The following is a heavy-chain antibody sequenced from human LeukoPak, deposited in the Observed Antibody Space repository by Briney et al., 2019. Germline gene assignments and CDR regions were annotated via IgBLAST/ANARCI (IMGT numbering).Heavy chain of an antibody. CDR3: ARGHLYCTNGVCYFGEGDY. D-gene: IGHD2-8*01. CDR2: ISAYNGNT. Sequence: ASVKVSCKASGYTFTSYGISWVRQAPGQGLEWMGWISAYNGNTNYAQKLQGRVTMTTDTFTSTAYMELRSLRSDDTAVYYCARGHLYCTNGVCYFGEGDYWGQGTLVTVSS. V-gene: IGHV1-18*01. J-gene: IGHJ4*02. CDR1: GYTFTSYG.